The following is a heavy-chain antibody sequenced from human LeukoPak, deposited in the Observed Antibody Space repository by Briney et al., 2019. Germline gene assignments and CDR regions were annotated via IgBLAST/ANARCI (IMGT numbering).Heavy chain of an antibody. CDR1: GYTFTSYG. CDR3: AREPPRGRGSYYFDY. Sequence: ASVKVSCKSSGYTFTSYGFSWVRQAPGQGLEWMGWISAYDGNIKYAQKFQGRVTMTTDTSTSTVYMELRSLRSDDTAVYYCAREPPRGRGSYYFDYWGQGTLVTVSS. V-gene: IGHV1-18*01. J-gene: IGHJ4*02. CDR2: ISAYDGNI. D-gene: IGHD3-10*01.